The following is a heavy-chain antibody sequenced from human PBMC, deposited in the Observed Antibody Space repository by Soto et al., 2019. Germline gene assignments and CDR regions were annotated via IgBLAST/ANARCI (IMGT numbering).Heavy chain of an antibody. Sequence: ASVKVSCKASGYTFTSYYMHWVRQAPGQGLEWMGRINPSGGSTSYAQKFQGRVTMTRDTAASTVYMELSSLRSEDTAVYYCARDRRLRYLDWPSTFDYGGQGTLVTVSS. V-gene: IGHV1-46*01. CDR1: GYTFTSYY. D-gene: IGHD3-9*01. J-gene: IGHJ4*02. CDR3: ARDRRLRYLDWPSTFDY. CDR2: INPSGGST.